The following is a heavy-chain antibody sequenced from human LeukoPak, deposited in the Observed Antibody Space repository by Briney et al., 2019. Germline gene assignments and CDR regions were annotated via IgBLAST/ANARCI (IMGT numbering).Heavy chain of an antibody. J-gene: IGHJ4*02. D-gene: IGHD1-26*01. CDR3: ARHGGTLDYFDY. V-gene: IGHV4-59*08. CDR1: GGSISSYN. CDR2: ISYGGAT. Sequence: SETLSLTCTVSGGSISSYNSSWIRHPPEKGLEWSGYISYGGATSYNPSPKRRVTISVDSPKNRFSLRLSSLTAAATALYYCARHGGTLDYFDYWGPGSLVTVSS.